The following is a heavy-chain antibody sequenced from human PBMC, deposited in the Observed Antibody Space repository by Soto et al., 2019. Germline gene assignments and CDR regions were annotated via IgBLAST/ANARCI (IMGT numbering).Heavy chain of an antibody. CDR3: ARSISGWSGGLFDY. CDR2: IYYSGST. Sequence: PSETLSLTCTVSGGSVSSGSYYWSWIRQPPGKGLEWIGYIYYSGSTNYNPSLKSRVTISVDTSKNQFPLKLSSVTAADTAVYYCARSISGWSGGLFDYWGQGTLVTVSS. J-gene: IGHJ4*02. D-gene: IGHD6-19*01. CDR1: GGSVSSGSYY. V-gene: IGHV4-61*01.